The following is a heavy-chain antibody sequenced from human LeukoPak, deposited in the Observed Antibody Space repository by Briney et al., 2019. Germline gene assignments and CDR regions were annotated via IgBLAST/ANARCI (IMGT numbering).Heavy chain of an antibody. V-gene: IGHV1-46*01. D-gene: IGHD2-2*01. CDR1: GYTFTSYY. CDR3: ARDGIVVVPAAILDYYYYYTDV. CDR2: INPSGGST. Sequence: GASVKVSCKASGYTFTSYYMHWVRQAPGQGLEWMGIINPSGGSTSYAQKFQGRVTMTRDMSTSTVYMELSSLRSEDTAVYYCARDGIVVVPAAILDYYYYYTDVWGKGTTVTVSS. J-gene: IGHJ6*03.